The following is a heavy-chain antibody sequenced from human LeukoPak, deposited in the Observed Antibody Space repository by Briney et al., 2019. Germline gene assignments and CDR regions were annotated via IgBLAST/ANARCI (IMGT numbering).Heavy chain of an antibody. D-gene: IGHD5-12*01. CDR3: ARDWDSGYDTYYFDY. CDR2: ISRSSDYT. CDR1: GFNFRDYY. V-gene: IGHV3-11*06. Sequence: GGSLRLSCAASGFNFRDYYMSWIRQAPGKGLEWVSYISRSSDYTNYADSVKGRFTISRDNAKNSLYLQMSSLRAEDTAVYYCARDWDSGYDTYYFDYWGQGTLVTVSS. J-gene: IGHJ4*02.